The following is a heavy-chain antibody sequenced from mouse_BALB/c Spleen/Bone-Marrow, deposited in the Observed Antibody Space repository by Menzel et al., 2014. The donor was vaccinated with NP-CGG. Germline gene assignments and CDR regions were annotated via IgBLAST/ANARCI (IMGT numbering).Heavy chain of an antibody. Sequence: EVQLVESGGGLVQPGGSLRLSCATSGFTFTDYYMSWVRQPPGKALEWLGFIRNKANGYTTEYSASVKGRFTISRDNSQSILYLQMNTLRAEDSATYYCARDNYRYGGWYFDVWGAGTPVTVSS. CDR3: ARDNYRYGGWYFDV. V-gene: IGHV7-3*02. D-gene: IGHD2-14*01. CDR2: IRNKANGYTT. CDR1: GFTFTDYY. J-gene: IGHJ1*01.